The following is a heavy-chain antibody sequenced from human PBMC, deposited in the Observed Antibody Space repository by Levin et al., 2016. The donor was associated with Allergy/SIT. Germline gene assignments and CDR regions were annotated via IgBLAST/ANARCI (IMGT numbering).Heavy chain of an antibody. V-gene: IGHV5-51*01. CDR3: VRPYNFYWHGLEY. CDR1: GYTFTNYW. J-gene: IGHJ4*02. D-gene: IGHD3-9*01. Sequence: GESLKISCQTSGYTFTNYWIAWVRQIARERPGVEWGSSILVTLQSTYNPSFEGRVTFSVDKPVRAVYLHLSSLKASDTGTYYCVRPYNFYWHGLEYWGQGTLVTASS. CDR2: SILVTLQS.